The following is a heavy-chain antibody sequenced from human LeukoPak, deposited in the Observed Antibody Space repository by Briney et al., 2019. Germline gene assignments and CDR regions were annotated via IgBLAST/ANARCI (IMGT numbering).Heavy chain of an antibody. Sequence: ASVKVSCKASGGTFSSYAISWVRQAPGQGLEWMGWISAYNGNTNYAQKLQGRVTMTTDTSTSTAYMELRSLRSDDTAVYYCARERMSGANDAFDIWGQGTMVTVSS. CDR2: ISAYNGNT. V-gene: IGHV1-18*01. CDR3: ARERMSGANDAFDI. CDR1: GGTFSSYA. J-gene: IGHJ3*02. D-gene: IGHD2/OR15-2a*01.